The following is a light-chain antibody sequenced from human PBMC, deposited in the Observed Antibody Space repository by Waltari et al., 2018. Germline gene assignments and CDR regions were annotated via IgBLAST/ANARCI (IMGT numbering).Light chain of an antibody. Sequence: EIVMTQSPATLSVSPGERATLPCRASQSVSSNLAWYQHKPGQAPRLLIYGASTRATGIPARFSGSGSGTEFTLTISSLQSEDFAVYYCQQYNNWPLLTFGGGTKVEIK. J-gene: IGKJ4*01. CDR2: GAS. V-gene: IGKV3-15*01. CDR1: QSVSSN. CDR3: QQYNNWPLLT.